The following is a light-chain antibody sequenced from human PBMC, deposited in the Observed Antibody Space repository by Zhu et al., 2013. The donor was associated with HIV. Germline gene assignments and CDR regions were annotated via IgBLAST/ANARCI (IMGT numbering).Light chain of an antibody. CDR3: QAWDNSTVI. CDR2: GKN. CDR1: SLRSYY. Sequence: SSELTQDPAVSVALGQTVRITCQGDSLRSYYASWYQQKPGQAPVLVIYGKNNRPSGIPDRFSGSSSGNTASLTITGAQAEDEADYYCQAWDNSTVIFGGGTKLTVL. J-gene: IGLJ2*01. V-gene: IGLV3-19*01.